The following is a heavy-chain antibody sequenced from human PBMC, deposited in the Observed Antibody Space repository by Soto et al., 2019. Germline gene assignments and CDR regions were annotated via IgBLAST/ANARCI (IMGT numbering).Heavy chain of an antibody. CDR2: ISSDGRNK. D-gene: IGHD1-1*01. Sequence: QVQLVESGGGVVQPGRSLRLSCAASGFTFSRYGMHWVRQAPGKGLEWVAVISSDGRNKYHADSVKGRFTISRDNSKNTLYLQMNSLRAEDTAAYYCAKDQDTGAAGYYFDYWGQGTLVTDSS. V-gene: IGHV3-30*18. CDR3: AKDQDTGAAGYYFDY. CDR1: GFTFSRYG. J-gene: IGHJ4*02.